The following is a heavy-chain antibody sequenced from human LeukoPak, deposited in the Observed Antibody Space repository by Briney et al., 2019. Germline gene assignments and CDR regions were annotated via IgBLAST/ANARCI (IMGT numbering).Heavy chain of an antibody. J-gene: IGHJ5*02. CDR1: SYTFTSYG. Sequence: ASVKVSCKASSYTFTSYGISWVRQAPGQGLEWMGWISAYNGNTNYAQKLQGRVTMTTDTSTSTAYMELRSLRSDDTAVYYCARDFNGIDIVVVVAATNWFDPWGQGTLVTVSS. CDR2: ISAYNGNT. CDR3: ARDFNGIDIVVVVAATNWFDP. V-gene: IGHV1-18*01. D-gene: IGHD2-15*01.